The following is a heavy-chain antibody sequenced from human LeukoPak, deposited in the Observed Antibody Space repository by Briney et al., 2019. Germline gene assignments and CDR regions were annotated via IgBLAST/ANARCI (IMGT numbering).Heavy chain of an antibody. V-gene: IGHV5-51*01. Sequence: GESLKISCKASGYSFTSYWIGWVRQMPGKGLEWMGIIYSGDSETRYSPSFQGQVTISADKSISTAYLQWSSLKASDTAMYYCARPGYCSSTSCYPPDYWGQGTLVTVSS. CDR1: GYSFTSYW. CDR3: ARPGYCSSTSCYPPDY. CDR2: IYSGDSET. D-gene: IGHD2-2*01. J-gene: IGHJ4*02.